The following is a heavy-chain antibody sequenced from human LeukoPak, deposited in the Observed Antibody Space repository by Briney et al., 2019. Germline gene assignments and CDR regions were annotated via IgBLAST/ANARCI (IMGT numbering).Heavy chain of an antibody. Sequence: GGSLRLSCAASGFNFNSFAMHWARQAPGKGLEWVAFIQSDGSDEHYADSVEGRFTISRDNSKSTLYLQMNGLRAEDTAVYYCARAPYYYGMDVWGQGTTVTVSS. CDR2: IQSDGSDE. CDR3: ARAPYYYGMDV. CDR1: GFNFNSFA. V-gene: IGHV3-30*02. J-gene: IGHJ6*02.